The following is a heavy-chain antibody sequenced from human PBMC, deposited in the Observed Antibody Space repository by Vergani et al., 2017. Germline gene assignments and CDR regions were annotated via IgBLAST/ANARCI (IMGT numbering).Heavy chain of an antibody. CDR2: IHSSGSV. CDR3: AREDYRRSDHL. J-gene: IGHJ6*01. CDR1: GGSISRADYY. D-gene: IGHD3-16*02. V-gene: IGHV4-61*02. Sequence: QVQLQASGPGLVKPSQTLSLTFSVSGGSISRADYYWSWIRQPAGKGLEWVGRIHSSGSVTYNPSIKSRVTLSEDSSTNQFSLKLNSVTAADTGVYYCAREDYRRSDHLWGQGAKVGVCS.